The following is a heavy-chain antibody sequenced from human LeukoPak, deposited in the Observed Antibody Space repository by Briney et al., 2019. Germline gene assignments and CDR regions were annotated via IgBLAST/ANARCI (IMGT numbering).Heavy chain of an antibody. V-gene: IGHV3-53*01. CDR2: IYSGGST. CDR1: GFTVSSNY. Sequence: GGSLTLSCAASGFTVSSNYMSWVRQAPGKGLEWVSVIYSGGSTYYADSVKGRFTISRDNSKNTLYLQMNSLRAEDTAVYYCAREDIGDAFDIWGQGTMVTVSS. CDR3: AREDIGDAFDI. J-gene: IGHJ3*02. D-gene: IGHD2-15*01.